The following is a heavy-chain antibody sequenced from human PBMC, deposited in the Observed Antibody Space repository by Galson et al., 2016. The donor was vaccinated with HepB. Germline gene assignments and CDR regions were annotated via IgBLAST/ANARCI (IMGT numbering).Heavy chain of an antibody. D-gene: IGHD6-19*01. CDR3: AKSSSGWLGDPNDSFDI. CDR1: RFIFSSFA. CDR2: ISGSGGSA. J-gene: IGHJ3*02. Sequence: SLRLSCAASRFIFSSFAMNWVRQAPGKGLEWVSTISGSGGSAYYADSVKGRFTISRDNSKNTLYLQMSSLRAEDTAIYYCAKSSSGWLGDPNDSFDIWSQGTMVTVSS. V-gene: IGHV3-23*01.